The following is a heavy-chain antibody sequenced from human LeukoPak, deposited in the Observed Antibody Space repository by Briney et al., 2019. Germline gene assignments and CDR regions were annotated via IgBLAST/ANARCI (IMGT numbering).Heavy chain of an antibody. Sequence: GASVKVSCKASGYTFTGYYMHWLRQAPGQGLEWMGWISAYNGNTNYAQKLQGRVTMTTDTSTSTAYMELRSLRSDDTAVYYCARDVVNLRVSDYWGQGTLVTVSS. CDR1: GYTFTGYY. CDR3: ARDVVNLRVSDY. J-gene: IGHJ4*02. CDR2: ISAYNGNT. D-gene: IGHD2-15*01. V-gene: IGHV1-18*04.